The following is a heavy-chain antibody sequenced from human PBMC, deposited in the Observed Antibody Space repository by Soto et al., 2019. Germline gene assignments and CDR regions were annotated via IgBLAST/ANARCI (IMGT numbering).Heavy chain of an antibody. Sequence: ASVQVSCKSSGYTFTCYYMQWVRQAPRQGLEWMGRINANSGGTNYAKKFQGWVTMTRDTSISTAYMELSRLRTDDTAVYYCARGARPYYYYYGMDVWGQGTTVTVSS. V-gene: IGHV1-2*04. CDR2: INANSGGT. D-gene: IGHD6-6*01. CDR1: GYTFTCYY. J-gene: IGHJ6*02. CDR3: ARGARPYYYYYGMDV.